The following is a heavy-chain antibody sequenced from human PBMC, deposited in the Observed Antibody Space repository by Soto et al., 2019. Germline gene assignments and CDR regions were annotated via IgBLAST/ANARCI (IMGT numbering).Heavy chain of an antibody. Sequence: SVKVSCKASGGTFSSYAISWVRQAPGQGLEWMGGIIPIFGTANYAQKFQGRVTITADESTSTAYMELSSLRSEDTAVYYCARGGMIAAAAPLGYYYYYYDMDVWGRGTTVTVSS. D-gene: IGHD6-13*01. CDR2: IIPIFGTA. CDR3: ARGGMIAAAAPLGYYYYYYDMDV. J-gene: IGHJ6*02. V-gene: IGHV1-69*13. CDR1: GGTFSSYA.